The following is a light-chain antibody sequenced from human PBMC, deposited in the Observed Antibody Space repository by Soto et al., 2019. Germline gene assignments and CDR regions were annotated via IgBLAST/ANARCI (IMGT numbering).Light chain of an antibody. CDR2: GAS. CDR1: QSVSGN. J-gene: IGKJ5*01. CDR3: QQYNNWPIT. Sequence: EIVMTQSPVTLSVSPGERATLSCRASQSVSGNLAWYQQKPGQTPRLLFYGASTRAPGIPARFSGSTSGTEFTLAISRLQSEDFAVYYCQQYNNWPITFGQGTRLEIK. V-gene: IGKV3-15*01.